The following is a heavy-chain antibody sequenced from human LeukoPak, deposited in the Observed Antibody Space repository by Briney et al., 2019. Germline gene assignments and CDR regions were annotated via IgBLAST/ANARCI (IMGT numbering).Heavy chain of an antibody. J-gene: IGHJ4*02. CDR3: ASTERCSTTCPLDY. Sequence: SETLSLTCAVYGGSFRGYYWSWIRQPPGKGLEWIGEINHSGSTNYNSSLKSRVTISLATSMKKFYLKLISVTAADTAVYYCASTERCSTTCPLDYWGQGTLVTVSS. D-gene: IGHD2-2*01. V-gene: IGHV4-34*01. CDR2: INHSGST. CDR1: GGSFRGYY.